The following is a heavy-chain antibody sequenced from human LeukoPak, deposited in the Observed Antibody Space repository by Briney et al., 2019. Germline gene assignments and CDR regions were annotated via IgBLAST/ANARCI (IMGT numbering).Heavy chain of an antibody. CDR3: ARDLTTVTNFDY. Sequence: PGGSLRLSCAASGFTFSSYGMHWVRQAPGKGLEWVSSISSSSSYIYYADSVKGRFTISRDNAKNSLYLQMNSLRAEDTAVYYCARDLTTVTNFDYWGQGTLVTVSS. V-gene: IGHV3-21*01. J-gene: IGHJ4*02. D-gene: IGHD4-17*01. CDR1: GFTFSSYG. CDR2: ISSSSSYI.